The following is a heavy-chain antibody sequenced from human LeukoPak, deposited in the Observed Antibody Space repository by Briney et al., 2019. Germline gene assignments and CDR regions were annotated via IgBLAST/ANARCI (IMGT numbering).Heavy chain of an antibody. CDR2: INSDGSST. D-gene: IGHD3-10*01. V-gene: IGHV3-74*01. CDR3: ARPNYYGSGTYYPDY. Sequence: TGGSLRLSCAASGFTFSIYWMHWVRQAPGKGLVWVSRINSDGSSTAYVDSVKGRFTISRDNAKNTLYLQMNSLRAEDTAVYYCARPNYYGSGTYYPDYWGQGTLVTVSS. CDR1: GFTFSIYW. J-gene: IGHJ4*02.